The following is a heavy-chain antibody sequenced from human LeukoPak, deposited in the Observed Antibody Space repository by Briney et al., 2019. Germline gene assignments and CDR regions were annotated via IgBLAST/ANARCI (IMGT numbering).Heavy chain of an antibody. CDR3: ARESGGATAFDP. CDR2: ISAYNGNT. J-gene: IGHJ5*02. CDR1: GYTFTSYG. D-gene: IGHD1-26*01. Sequence: SVNVSCKASGYTFTSYGISWVRQAPGQGLAWMGWISAYNGNTNYAQKLQGRVTMTTDTSTSTAYMELRSLRSDGTAAYYCARESGGATAFDPWGQGTLVTVSS. V-gene: IGHV1-18*01.